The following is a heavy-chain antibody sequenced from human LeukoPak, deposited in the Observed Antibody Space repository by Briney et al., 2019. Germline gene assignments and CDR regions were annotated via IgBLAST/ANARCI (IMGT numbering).Heavy chain of an antibody. CDR3: ARVSIVGAGRVWFDP. CDR2: SYYSGST. V-gene: IGHV4-59*07. D-gene: IGHD1-26*01. Sequence: PSDTLSLTCTVSGRSISTYYWSWIRQPTGKGLEWIGYSYYSGSTNDKPSLKGRVNISVDTSKNQFSLKLTSVTAAYTAVYYCARVSIVGAGRVWFDPWGQGTLVTVSS. CDR1: GRSISTYY. J-gene: IGHJ5*02.